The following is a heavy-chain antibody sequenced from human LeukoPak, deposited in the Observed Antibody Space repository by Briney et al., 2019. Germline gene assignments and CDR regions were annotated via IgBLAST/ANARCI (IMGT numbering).Heavy chain of an antibody. CDR3: AIPDSSSSLGYDY. CDR1: GGSISSGDYY. J-gene: IGHJ4*02. V-gene: IGHV4-61*08. Sequence: PSETLSLTCTVSGGSISSGDYYWSWIRQPPGKGLEWIGYIYYSGSTNYNPSLKSRVTISVDTSKNQFSLKLSSVTAADTAVYYCAIPDSSSSLGYDYWGQGTLVTVSS. D-gene: IGHD6-6*01. CDR2: IYYSGST.